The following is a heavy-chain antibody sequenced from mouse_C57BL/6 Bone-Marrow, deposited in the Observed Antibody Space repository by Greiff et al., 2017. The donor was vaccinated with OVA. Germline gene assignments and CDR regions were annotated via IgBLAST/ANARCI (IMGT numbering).Heavy chain of an antibody. V-gene: IGHV7-3*01. CDR3: ARSRGTDYFDY. D-gene: IGHD2-14*01. Sequence: EVHLVESGGGLVQPGGSLSLSCAASGFTFTDYYMSWVRQPPGKALEWLGFIRNKANGYTTEYSASVKGRFTISRDNSQSILYLQMNALRAEDSATYYCARSRGTDYFDYWGQGTTLTVSS. J-gene: IGHJ2*01. CDR1: GFTFTDYY. CDR2: IRNKANGYTT.